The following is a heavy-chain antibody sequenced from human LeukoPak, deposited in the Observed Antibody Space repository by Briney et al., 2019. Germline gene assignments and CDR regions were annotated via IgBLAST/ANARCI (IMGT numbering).Heavy chain of an antibody. Sequence: GASVKVSCKASGGTFSSYAISWVRQAPGQGLEWMGGIIPIFGTANYAQKFQGGVTITADESTSTAYMELSSLRSEDTAVYYCARGPMVRGVIITPHAFDIWGQGTMVTVSS. J-gene: IGHJ3*02. V-gene: IGHV1-69*13. CDR2: IIPIFGTA. CDR1: GGTFSSYA. CDR3: ARGPMVRGVIITPHAFDI. D-gene: IGHD3-10*01.